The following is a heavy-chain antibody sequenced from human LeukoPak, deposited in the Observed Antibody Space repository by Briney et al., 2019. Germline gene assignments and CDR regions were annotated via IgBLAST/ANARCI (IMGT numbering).Heavy chain of an antibody. Sequence: SETLSLTCTVSGYSISSGYYWGWIRQPPGKGLEWIGSIYHSGSTYYNPPLKSRVTISVDTSKNQFSLKLSSVTAADTAVYYCARRSSHLDYWGQGTLVTVSS. J-gene: IGHJ4*02. CDR3: ARRSSHLDY. V-gene: IGHV4-38-2*02. D-gene: IGHD6-13*01. CDR1: GYSISSGYY. CDR2: IYHSGST.